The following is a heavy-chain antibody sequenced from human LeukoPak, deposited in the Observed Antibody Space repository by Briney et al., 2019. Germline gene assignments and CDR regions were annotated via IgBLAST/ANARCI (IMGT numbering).Heavy chain of an antibody. D-gene: IGHD5-18*01. Sequence: ASVKVSCKASGGTFSSYAISWVRQAPGQGLEWMGSIIPILGIANYAQKFQGRATITADKSTSTAYMELSSLRSEDTAVYYCARVGGYSYGYGSAHAFDIWGQGTMVTVSS. J-gene: IGHJ3*02. CDR2: IIPILGIA. CDR1: GGTFSSYA. CDR3: ARVGGYSYGYGSAHAFDI. V-gene: IGHV1-69*04.